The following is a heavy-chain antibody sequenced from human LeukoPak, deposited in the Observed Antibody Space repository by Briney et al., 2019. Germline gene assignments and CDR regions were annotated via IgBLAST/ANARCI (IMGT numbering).Heavy chain of an antibody. CDR1: GGSISSHY. D-gene: IGHD4-17*01. V-gene: IGHV4-4*07. CDR2: IYTSGST. Sequence: SETLSLTCTVSGGSISSHYWSWIRQPAGKGLEWIGRIYTSGSTNYNPSLKSRVTMSVDTPKNQFSLKLSSVTAADTAVYYCARSGDYVTNDAFDIWGQGTMVTVSS. CDR3: ARSGDYVTNDAFDI. J-gene: IGHJ3*02.